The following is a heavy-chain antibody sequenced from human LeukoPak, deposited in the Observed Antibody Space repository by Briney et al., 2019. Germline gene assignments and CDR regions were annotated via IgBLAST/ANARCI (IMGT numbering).Heavy chain of an antibody. D-gene: IGHD5-24*01. Sequence: ASVKVSCKASGYTFTSYGISWVRQAPGQGLEWMGWVSAYNGNTNYAQKLQGRVTMTTDTSTSTAYMELRSLRSDDTAVYYCARYGLEMATIYYFDYWGQGTLVTVSS. J-gene: IGHJ4*02. CDR3: ARYGLEMATIYYFDY. V-gene: IGHV1-18*01. CDR1: GYTFTSYG. CDR2: VSAYNGNT.